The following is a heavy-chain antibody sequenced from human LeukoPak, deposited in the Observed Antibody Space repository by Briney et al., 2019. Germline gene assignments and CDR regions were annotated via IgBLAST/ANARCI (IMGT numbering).Heavy chain of an antibody. CDR3: ARHGGWLQDTESYFDY. Sequence: SETLSLTCTVSGGSISSSSYYWGWIRQPPGKGLEWIGSIYYSGSTYYNPSLKSRVTISVDTSKNQFSLKLSSVTAADTAVYYCARHGGWLQDTESYFDYWGQGTLVTVSS. CDR2: IYYSGST. J-gene: IGHJ4*02. V-gene: IGHV4-39*01. D-gene: IGHD5-24*01. CDR1: GGSISSSSYY.